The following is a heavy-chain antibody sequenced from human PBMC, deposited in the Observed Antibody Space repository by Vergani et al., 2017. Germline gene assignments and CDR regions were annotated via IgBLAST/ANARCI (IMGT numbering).Heavy chain of an antibody. Sequence: QVQLVQSGAEVKKPGASVKVSCKASGYTFTDYFMHWVRQAPGQGLDWMGWINPNSGGTNYAQKFQGRVTMTRDTSISTAYMELSNLRSDDTAVYYCARVGTSSNRDYCDYWGQGALVTVSS. V-gene: IGHV1-2*02. CDR1: GYTFTDYF. D-gene: IGHD2-2*01. J-gene: IGHJ4*02. CDR3: ARVGTSSNRDYCDY. CDR2: INPNSGGT.